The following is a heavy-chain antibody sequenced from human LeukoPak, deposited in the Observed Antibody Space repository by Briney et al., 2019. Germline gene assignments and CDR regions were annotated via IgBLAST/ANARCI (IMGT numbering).Heavy chain of an antibody. Sequence: TSETLSLTCTVSGGSISSYYWSWIRQPPGKGLEWIGFIYYSGSTNYNPSLKSRVTISVGTSKNQFSLKLSSVTAAATAVYYCAREGIPGFDYWGQGTLVTVSS. CDR3: AREGIPGFDY. CDR1: GGSISSYY. D-gene: IGHD2-21*01. CDR2: IYYSGST. V-gene: IGHV4-59*01. J-gene: IGHJ4*02.